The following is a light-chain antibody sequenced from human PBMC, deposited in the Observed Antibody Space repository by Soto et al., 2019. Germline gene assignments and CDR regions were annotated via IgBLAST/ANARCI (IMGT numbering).Light chain of an antibody. CDR2: DVS. CDR3: SSYRAISTTHYL. V-gene: IGLV2-14*03. Sequence: QSALTQPASLSGSHGQSITISCTGTSSDVGGYNYVSWYQQDPGKAPKLMIYDVSNRPSGVSKRFSGSKSGNTASLTSSGLQAEDEADYYCSSYRAISTTHYLFGTGTKLTVL. J-gene: IGLJ1*01. CDR1: SSDVGGYNY.